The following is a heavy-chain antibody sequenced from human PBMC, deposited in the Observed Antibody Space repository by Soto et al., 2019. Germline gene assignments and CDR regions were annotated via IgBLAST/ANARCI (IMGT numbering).Heavy chain of an antibody. CDR1: GGSISSYY. V-gene: IGHV4-59*01. J-gene: IGHJ5*02. CDR3: ARDGSGAYLNWFDP. D-gene: IGHD1-26*01. Sequence: SLTCTVSGGSISSYYWSWIRQPPGKGLEWIGYIYYSGSTNYNPSLKSRVTISVDTSKNQFSLKLSSVTAADTAVYYCARDGSGAYLNWFDPWGQGTLVTVSS. CDR2: IYYSGST.